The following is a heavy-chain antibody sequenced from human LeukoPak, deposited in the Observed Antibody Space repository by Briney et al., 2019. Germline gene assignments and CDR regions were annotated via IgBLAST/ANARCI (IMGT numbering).Heavy chain of an antibody. J-gene: IGHJ6*02. Sequence: GGSLRLSCAASGFTFSSYAMIWVRQAPGKGLEWVASIDAGGGDTYHSDSVKGRFTISRDNSMNTLYLQMNSLRADDTAVYYCGRPTKYWLVRGDGVDVWGQGTTVTVSS. D-gene: IGHD6-19*01. CDR1: GFTFSSYA. CDR2: IDAGGGDT. CDR3: GRPTKYWLVRGDGVDV. V-gene: IGHV3-23*01.